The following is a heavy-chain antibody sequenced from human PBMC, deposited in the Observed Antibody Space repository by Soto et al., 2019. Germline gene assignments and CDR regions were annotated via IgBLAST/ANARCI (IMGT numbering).Heavy chain of an antibody. Sequence: SETLSLTCTVSGGSNSSYNRSWIRQPSWKGLEWIGRIYTSGSTNYNPSLKRRVTMSVDTSENQLSLKLSSVTAADTAVYYLARGSGSYTNGFAPWGQGTRVTVSS. J-gene: IGHJ5*02. V-gene: IGHV4-4*07. CDR1: GGSNSSYN. CDR3: ARGSGSYTNGFAP. D-gene: IGHD1-26*01. CDR2: IYTSGST.